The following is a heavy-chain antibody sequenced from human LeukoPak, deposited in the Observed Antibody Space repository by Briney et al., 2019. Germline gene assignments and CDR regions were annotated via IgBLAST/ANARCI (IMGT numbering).Heavy chain of an antibody. J-gene: IGHJ4*02. CDR1: GFTFINYS. Sequence: GGSLRLSCAASGFTFINYSMNWVCQAPGKGLEWVSSITSLGTYTYYTDSVKGRFTISRDNANNSLFLQLNSLRGEDTAVYYCARRDILTGYFFDYWGQGTLVTVSS. D-gene: IGHD3-9*01. CDR3: ARRDILTGYFFDY. V-gene: IGHV3-21*01. CDR2: ITSLGTYT.